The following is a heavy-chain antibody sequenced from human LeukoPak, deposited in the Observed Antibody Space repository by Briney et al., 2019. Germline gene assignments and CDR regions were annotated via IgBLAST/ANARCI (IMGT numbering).Heavy chain of an antibody. CDR1: GGSISSGGYY. CDR2: IYYSGST. D-gene: IGHD2-2*01. CDR3: ARGDIVVVPAAIYFDY. Sequence: SETLSLTCTVSGGSISSGGYYWSWIRQHPGKGLEWIGYIYYSGSTYYNPSLKSRVTISVDTSKNQFSLKLSSVTAADTAVYFCARGDIVVVPAAIYFDYWGQGTLVTVSS. V-gene: IGHV4-31*03. J-gene: IGHJ4*02.